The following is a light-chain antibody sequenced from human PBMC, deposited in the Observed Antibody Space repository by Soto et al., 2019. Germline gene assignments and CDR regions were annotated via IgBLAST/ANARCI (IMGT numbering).Light chain of an antibody. CDR2: GAS. J-gene: IGKJ4*01. V-gene: IGKV3-20*01. CDR1: QSVSSSY. Sequence: EIGLTRSPGTLSLSPGERATLSCRASQSVSSSYLAWYQQKPGQAPSLLIYGASSRSTGIPDRFSGSGYGTDFTLAISRLEPEDFAVYYCQQYGSSPLTFGGGTKVEIK. CDR3: QQYGSSPLT.